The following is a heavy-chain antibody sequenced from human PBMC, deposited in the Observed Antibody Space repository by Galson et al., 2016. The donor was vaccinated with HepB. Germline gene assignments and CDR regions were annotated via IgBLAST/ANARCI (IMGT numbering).Heavy chain of an antibody. D-gene: IGHD5-24*01. CDR2: INPNSGGT. CDR3: AATPRWDRFDC. J-gene: IGHJ4*02. V-gene: IGHV1-2*02. CDR1: GYTFTDYY. Sequence: SVKVSCKASGYTFTDYYMHWVRQAPGLGLEWMGWINPNSGGTNYAQKFQGRVSMTKDTSLNTAYMELSRLRSDDTAVYFCAATPRWDRFDCWGRGALVTVSS.